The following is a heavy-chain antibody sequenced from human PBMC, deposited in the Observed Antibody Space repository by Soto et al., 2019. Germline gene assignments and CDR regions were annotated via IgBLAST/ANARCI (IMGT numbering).Heavy chain of an antibody. J-gene: IGHJ4*02. D-gene: IGHD6-13*01. CDR2: ISAYNGNT. V-gene: IGHV1-18*01. Sequence: VSVKVSCKASGYTFTSYGISWVRQAPGQGLEWMGWISAYNGNTNYAQKLQGRVTMTTDTSTSTAYMELRSLRSDDTAVYYCARVVSSSWLLPPEYYFDYWGQGTLVTVSS. CDR3: ARVVSSSWLLPPEYYFDY. CDR1: GYTFTSYG.